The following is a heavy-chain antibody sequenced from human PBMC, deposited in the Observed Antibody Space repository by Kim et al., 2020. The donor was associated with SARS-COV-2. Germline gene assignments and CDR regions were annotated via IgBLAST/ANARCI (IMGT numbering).Heavy chain of an antibody. V-gene: IGHV4-59*01. D-gene: IGHD6-19*01. J-gene: IGHJ5*02. CDR3: ARSGDRIAVAGT. Sequence: SETLSLTCTVSGGSISSYYWSWIRQPPGKGLEWIGYIYYSGSTNYNPSLKSRVTISVDTSKNQFSLKLSSVTAAETAVYYCARSGDRIAVAGTWGQGTLV. CDR1: GGSISSYY. CDR2: IYYSGST.